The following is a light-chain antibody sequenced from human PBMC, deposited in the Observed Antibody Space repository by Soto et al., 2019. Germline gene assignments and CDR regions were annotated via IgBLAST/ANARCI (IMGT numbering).Light chain of an antibody. V-gene: IGKV1-39*01. Sequence: SVGDRVIITCRGKTTIRAYVNWYQHRPGLAPRLRGDAASSLHSGVPARFSGSGSETDFTLTISSLEPEDFAIYSCQQSYSTTCTFGQGTKVDIK. J-gene: IGKJ1*01. CDR3: QQSYSTTCT. CDR1: TTIRAY. CDR2: AAS.